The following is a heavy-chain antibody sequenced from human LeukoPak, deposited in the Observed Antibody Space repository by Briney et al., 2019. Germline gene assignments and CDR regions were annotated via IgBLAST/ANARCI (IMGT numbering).Heavy chain of an antibody. D-gene: IGHD3-16*02. CDR2: ISSSSSYI. CDR1: GFTFSSYS. Sequence: GGSLRLSCAASGFTFSSYSMNWVRQAPGKGLEWVSSISSSSSYIYYADSVKGRFTISRDNAKNSLYLQMNSLGAEDTAVYYCASGQNVWGSYRYDAFDIWGQGTMVTVSS. CDR3: ASGQNVWGSYRYDAFDI. J-gene: IGHJ3*02. V-gene: IGHV3-21*01.